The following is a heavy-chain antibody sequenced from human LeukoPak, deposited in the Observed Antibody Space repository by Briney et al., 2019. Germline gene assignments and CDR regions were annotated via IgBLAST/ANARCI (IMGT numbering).Heavy chain of an antibody. Sequence: GGSLRLSCAASGFGFDDYAMHWVRQAPGKGLEWVSLISADGTNRYYADSVKGRFTISRDNSRNSLYLQMNSLRSEDTALYYCGKGTIGNVDYWGQGTLVTVSS. V-gene: IGHV3-43*02. CDR2: ISADGTNR. CDR1: GFGFDDYA. CDR3: GKGTIGNVDY. J-gene: IGHJ4*02.